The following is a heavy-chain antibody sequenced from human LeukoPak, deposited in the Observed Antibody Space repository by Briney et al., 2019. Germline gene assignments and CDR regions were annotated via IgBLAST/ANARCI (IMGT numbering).Heavy chain of an antibody. CDR2: ITYDGSSK. Sequence: GGSLRLSCAASGFIFSNYTMHWVRQAPGKWLEWVAVITYDGSSKSYADSVKGRFTISRDNSKNTLYLQMNSLRAEDTAIFYCVRQSPYNSGLDYWGQGTLVTVSS. CDR1: GFIFSNYT. CDR3: VRQSPYNSGLDY. V-gene: IGHV3-30*04. D-gene: IGHD6-19*01. J-gene: IGHJ4*02.